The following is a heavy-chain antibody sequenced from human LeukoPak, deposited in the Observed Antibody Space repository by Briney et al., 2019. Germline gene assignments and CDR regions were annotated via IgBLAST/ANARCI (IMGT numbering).Heavy chain of an antibody. Sequence: GGSLRLSCAASGFTFSSYAMSWVRQAPGKGLEWVSAIRGSGGSTYYADSVKGRFTISRDNSKNTLYLQMNSLRAEDTAVYYCAKIWVRGVIRGWGQGTLATVSS. CDR1: GFTFSSYA. V-gene: IGHV3-23*01. J-gene: IGHJ4*02. CDR2: IRGSGGST. CDR3: AKIWVRGVIRG. D-gene: IGHD3-10*01.